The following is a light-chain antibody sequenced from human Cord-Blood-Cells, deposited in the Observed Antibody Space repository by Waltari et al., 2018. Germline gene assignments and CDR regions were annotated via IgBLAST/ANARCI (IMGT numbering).Light chain of an antibody. V-gene: IGKV1-39*01. CDR3: QQSYSTPYT. CDR1: QSISSY. J-gene: IGKJ2*01. CDR2: AAS. Sequence: DIHMTQSPSSLSASVGDRVTITCRASQSISSYLNWYQQKPGKAPKLLIDAASSWQSGVPSRFSGSGSGTDFTLTISSLQPEDFATYYCQQSYSTPYTFGQGTKLEIK.